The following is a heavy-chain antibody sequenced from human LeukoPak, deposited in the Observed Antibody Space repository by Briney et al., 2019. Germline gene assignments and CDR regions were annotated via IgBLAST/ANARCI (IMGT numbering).Heavy chain of an antibody. CDR3: ATGAAAGTGGGDY. J-gene: IGHJ4*02. CDR2: ISWNSGSI. D-gene: IGHD6-13*01. Sequence: GRSLRLSCAASGFTFDDYAMHWVRQAPGKGLEWVSGISWNSGSIGYADSVKGRFTISRDNAKNSLYLQMNSLRAEDTALYYCATGAAAGTGGGDYWGQGTLVTVSS. CDR1: GFTFDDYA. V-gene: IGHV3-9*01.